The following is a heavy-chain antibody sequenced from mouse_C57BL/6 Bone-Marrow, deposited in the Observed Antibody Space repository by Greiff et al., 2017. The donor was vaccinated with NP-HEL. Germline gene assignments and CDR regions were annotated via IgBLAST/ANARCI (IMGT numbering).Heavy chain of an antibody. CDR3: ARHYYSNYFDY. V-gene: IGHV5-6*01. CDR1: GFTFSSYG. CDR2: ISSGGSYT. Sequence: EVQRVESGGDLVKPGGSLKLSCAASGFTFSSYGMSWVRQTPDKRLAWVATISSGGSYTYYPDSVKGRFTIPRDNAKNTLYLQMSSLKSEDTAMYYCARHYYSNYFDYWGQGTTLTVSS. D-gene: IGHD2-5*01. J-gene: IGHJ2*01.